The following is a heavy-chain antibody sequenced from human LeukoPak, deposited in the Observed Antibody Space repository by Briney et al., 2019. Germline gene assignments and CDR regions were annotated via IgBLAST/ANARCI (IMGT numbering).Heavy chain of an antibody. J-gene: IGHJ5*02. CDR3: ARGGASSHWFDP. CDR2: FYNIGST. CDR1: GGSISSYS. V-gene: IGHV4-59*01. D-gene: IGHD2-15*01. Sequence: SETLSLTCTVSGGSISSYSWSWIRQSRGKGVEWIGFFYNIGSTNYNPSLKSRVTISVDTSKNQFSLKLSSVTAADTAVYYCARGGASSHWFDPWGRGTLVTVSS.